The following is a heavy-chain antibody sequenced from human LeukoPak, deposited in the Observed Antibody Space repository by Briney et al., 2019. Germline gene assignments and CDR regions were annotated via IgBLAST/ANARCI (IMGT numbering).Heavy chain of an antibody. J-gene: IGHJ3*01. CDR1: GYNFTSYW. V-gene: IGHV5-51*01. CDR3: ARGHHVVVATATWASDAFDL. D-gene: IGHD2-21*02. Sequence: PGESLKISCKGSGYNFTSYWIGWVRQMPGKGLEWMGIIYPGDSDSRLSPSLQGQVTISADKSISTAYLQWNGLKASDTAMYYCARGHHVVVATATWASDAFDLWGQGTMVTVSS. CDR2: IYPGDSDS.